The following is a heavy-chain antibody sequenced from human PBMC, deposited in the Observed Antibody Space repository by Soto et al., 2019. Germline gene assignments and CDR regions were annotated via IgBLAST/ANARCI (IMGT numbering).Heavy chain of an antibody. J-gene: IGHJ4*02. V-gene: IGHV6-1*01. CDR3: ARDPTYDYIWGSYRPYFDY. D-gene: IGHD3-16*02. Sequence: SQTLSLTCAISGDRVSSNSAAWNWIRQSPSRGLEWLGRTYYRSKWYNDYAVSVKSRITINPDTSKNQFSLQLNSVTPEDTAVYYCARDPTYDYIWGSYRPYFDYWGQGTLVTVSS. CDR1: GDRVSSNSAA. CDR2: TYYRSKWYN.